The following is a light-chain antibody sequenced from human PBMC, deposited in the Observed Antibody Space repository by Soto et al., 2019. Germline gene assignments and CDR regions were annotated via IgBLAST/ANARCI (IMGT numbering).Light chain of an antibody. CDR2: GAS. V-gene: IGKV1-39*01. Sequence: DIQMTQSPFFLSASVGDRATSTCRTSQDISNYLNWYQQKPGKAPKLLIYGASNLQSGVPSRFSGRGSGTDFTLTITNLQPEDFATFYCQQSYSAPYTFGQGTKLEIK. CDR3: QQSYSAPYT. J-gene: IGKJ2*01. CDR1: QDISNY.